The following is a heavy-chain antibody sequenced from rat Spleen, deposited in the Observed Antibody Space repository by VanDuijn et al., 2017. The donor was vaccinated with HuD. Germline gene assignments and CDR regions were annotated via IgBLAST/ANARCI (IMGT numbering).Heavy chain of an antibody. CDR3: ARWADYFDY. CDR2: ISYSGST. V-gene: IGHV3-1*01. J-gene: IGHJ2*01. Sequence: WGWIRKFPGNKMEWMGYISYSGSTSYNPSLKSRISITRDTSKNQFFLQLNSVTTEDTATYYCARWADYFDYWGQGVMVTVSS.